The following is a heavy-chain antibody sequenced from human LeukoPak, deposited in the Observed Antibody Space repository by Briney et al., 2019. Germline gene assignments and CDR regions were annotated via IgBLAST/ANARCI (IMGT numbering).Heavy chain of an antibody. Sequence: EASVKVSRKASGGTFSSYAISWVRQAPGQGLEWMGGIIPIFGTANYAQKFQGRVTITADESTSTAYMELSSLRSEDTAVYYCARAQTRYCSGGSCYYKTNDAFDIWGQGTMVTVSS. V-gene: IGHV1-69*13. CDR3: ARAQTRYCSGGSCYYKTNDAFDI. CDR1: GGTFSSYA. J-gene: IGHJ3*02. D-gene: IGHD2-15*01. CDR2: IIPIFGTA.